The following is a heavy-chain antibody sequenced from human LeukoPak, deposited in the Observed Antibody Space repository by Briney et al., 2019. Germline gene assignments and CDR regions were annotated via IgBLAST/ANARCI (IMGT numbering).Heavy chain of an antibody. CDR3: AKDLYYYDSSGLEFGY. CDR2: IWYDGNNT. D-gene: IGHD3-22*01. CDR1: GXTFSTYW. Sequence: GGSLRLSCAASGXTFSTYWMSWVRQAPGKGLEWVAIIWYDGNNTYYADSVKGRFTISRDNSENTLYLPMNSLRAEDTAVYYCAKDLYYYDSSGLEFGYWGQGTLVTVSS. J-gene: IGHJ4*02. V-gene: IGHV3-33*06.